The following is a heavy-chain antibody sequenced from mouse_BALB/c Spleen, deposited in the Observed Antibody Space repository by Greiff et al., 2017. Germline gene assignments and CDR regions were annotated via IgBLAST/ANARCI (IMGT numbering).Heavy chain of an antibody. CDR1: GFTFNTYA. J-gene: IGHJ2*01. CDR2: IRSKSNNYAT. V-gene: IGHV10-1*02. CDR3: VRAEWDY. Sequence: VQLKESGGGLVQPKGSLKLSCAASGFTFNTYAMNWVRQAQGKGLEWVARIRSKSNNYATYYADSVKDRFTISRDDSQSMLYLQMNNLKTEDTAMYYCVRAEWDYWGQGTTLTVSS.